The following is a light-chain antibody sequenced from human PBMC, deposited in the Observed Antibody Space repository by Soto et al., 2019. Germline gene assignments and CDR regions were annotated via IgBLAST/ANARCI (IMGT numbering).Light chain of an antibody. Sequence: IGMTQSPATLSVSPGERATLSCRASQGVSNNLVWYQQKPGQAPRLLIYGASTRATGIPARFSGSGSGTEFTLTISSLQSEDFAVYYCQQYNKWPPTFGPGTKVEIK. J-gene: IGKJ1*01. CDR3: QQYNKWPPT. V-gene: IGKV3-15*01. CDR2: GAS. CDR1: QGVSNN.